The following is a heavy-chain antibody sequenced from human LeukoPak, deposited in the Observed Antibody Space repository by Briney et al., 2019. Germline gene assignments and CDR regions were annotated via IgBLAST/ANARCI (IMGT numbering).Heavy chain of an antibody. Sequence: GGSLRLSCAASGFTFSSYSMNWVRQAPGKGLEWVSYISSSSSTIYYADSVKGRFTISRDNAKNSLYLQMNSLRAEDTAVYYCATGRTGTIFGSSLDMDVWGKGTTVTVSS. D-gene: IGHD1-7*01. V-gene: IGHV3-48*04. CDR1: GFTFSSYS. CDR2: ISSSSSTI. J-gene: IGHJ6*03. CDR3: ATGRTGTIFGSSLDMDV.